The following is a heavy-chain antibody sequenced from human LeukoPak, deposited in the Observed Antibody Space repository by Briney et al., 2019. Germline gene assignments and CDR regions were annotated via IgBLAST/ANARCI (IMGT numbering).Heavy chain of an antibody. Sequence: SETLSLTCTVSGGSISSSSYYWGWIRQPPGKGLEWIGGIYYSGSTYYNPSLKSRVTISVDTSKNQFSLKLSSVTAADTAVYYCARAVDTAMVALFDYWGQGTLVTVSS. J-gene: IGHJ4*02. CDR2: IYYSGST. CDR3: ARAVDTAMVALFDY. V-gene: IGHV4-39*07. CDR1: GGSISSSSYY. D-gene: IGHD5-18*01.